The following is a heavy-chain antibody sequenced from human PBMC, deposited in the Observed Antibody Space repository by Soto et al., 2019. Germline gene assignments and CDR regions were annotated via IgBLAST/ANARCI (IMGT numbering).Heavy chain of an antibody. Sequence: GGSLRLSCAASGFTFSSYSMNWVRQAPGKGLEWVSYISSSSTTKYYADSVKGRFTISRDNAKNSLYLQMNSLRAEDTAVYYCALYALWLGGSNVFDFWGQGSLVTVSA. CDR3: ALYALWLGGSNVFDF. J-gene: IGHJ4*02. CDR1: GFTFSSYS. D-gene: IGHD3-10*01. V-gene: IGHV3-48*01. CDR2: ISSSSTTK.